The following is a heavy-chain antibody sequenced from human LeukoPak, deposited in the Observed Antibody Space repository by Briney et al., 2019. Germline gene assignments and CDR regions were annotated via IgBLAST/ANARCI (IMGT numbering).Heavy chain of an antibody. D-gene: IGHD1-26*01. CDR1: GGSISSYD. J-gene: IGHJ5*02. CDR2: MDYSGTT. V-gene: IGHV4-59*01. CDR3: ARVASSGRWFDP. Sequence: PSETLSLTCSVSGGSISSYDWSWIRQPAGQGLEGMGDMDYSGTTNYSPSLSTRVAISVDTSKNPFSLKLRSVTAADTAVYYCARVASSGRWFDPWGQGTLVTVSS.